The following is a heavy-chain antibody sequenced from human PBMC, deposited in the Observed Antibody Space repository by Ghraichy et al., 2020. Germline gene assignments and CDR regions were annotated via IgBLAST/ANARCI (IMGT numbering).Heavy chain of an antibody. V-gene: IGHV3-33*01. CDR2: IWYDGSNK. CDR1: GFTFSSYG. Sequence: GGSLRLSCAASGFTFSSYGMHWVRQAPGKGLEWVAVIWYDGSNKYYADSVKGRFTISRDNSKNTLYLQMNSLRAEDTAVYYCARDLGDGYNDFDYWGQGTLVTVS. CDR3: ARDLGDGYNDFDY. D-gene: IGHD5-24*01. J-gene: IGHJ4*02.